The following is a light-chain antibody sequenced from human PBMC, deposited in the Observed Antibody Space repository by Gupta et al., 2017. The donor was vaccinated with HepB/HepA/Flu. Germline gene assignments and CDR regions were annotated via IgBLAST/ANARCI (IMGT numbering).Light chain of an antibody. CDR1: QSINTW. J-gene: IGKJ3*01. CDR2: KAS. Sequence: DIQMTQSPSTLSASVGERVTITCRASQSINTWLAWYQQKPGKAPKLLMYKASILESGVPVRFSGSGSGTEFTLTISSLQPDDFGTYYCQQNKSSSTTFGPGTKVDIK. V-gene: IGKV1-5*03. CDR3: QQNKSSSTT.